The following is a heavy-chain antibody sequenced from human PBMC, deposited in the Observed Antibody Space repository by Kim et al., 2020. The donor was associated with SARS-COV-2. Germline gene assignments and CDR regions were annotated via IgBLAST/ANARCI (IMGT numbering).Heavy chain of an antibody. CDR3: ARVLGRWGYYGSGSYYPARLFDY. J-gene: IGHJ4*02. V-gene: IGHV4-30-4*01. Sequence: SETLSLTCTVSGGSISSGDYYWSWIRQPPGKGLEWIGYIYYSGSTYYNPSLKSRVTISVDTSKNQFSLKLSSVTAADTAVYYCARVLGRWGYYGSGSYYPARLFDYWGQGTLVTVSS. D-gene: IGHD3-10*01. CDR1: GGSISSGDYY. CDR2: IYYSGST.